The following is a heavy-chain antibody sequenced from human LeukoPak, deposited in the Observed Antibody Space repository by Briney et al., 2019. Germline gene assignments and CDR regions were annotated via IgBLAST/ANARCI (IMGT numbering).Heavy chain of an antibody. Sequence: GGSLRLSCVASGFTFSTSAMSWVRQAPGKGLEWVSAISGSGGKTYYADSVKGRFTISRDNSQNTLYLYMNSLRADDTAVYYCGREMASMVTVEYWGQGTLVTVSS. V-gene: IGHV3-23*01. CDR1: GFTFSTSA. CDR3: GREMASMVTVEY. J-gene: IGHJ4*02. CDR2: ISGSGGKT. D-gene: IGHD5-18*01.